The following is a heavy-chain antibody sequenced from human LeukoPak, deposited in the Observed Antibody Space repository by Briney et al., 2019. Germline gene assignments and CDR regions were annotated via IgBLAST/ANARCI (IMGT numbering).Heavy chain of an antibody. CDR1: GFTLRAYG. J-gene: IGHJ4*02. CDR3: AKEGDISSSWYLSNYFDY. CDR2: ISYDGSNT. D-gene: IGHD6-13*01. Sequence: GGSLRLSCAASGFTLRAYGMHWVRQAPGKGLEWLAIISYDGSNTYYADSVKGRFTISRDNSKNTLYLQMDSLRAEDTAVYYCAKEGDISSSWYLSNYFDYWGQGTLVTVSS. V-gene: IGHV3-30*18.